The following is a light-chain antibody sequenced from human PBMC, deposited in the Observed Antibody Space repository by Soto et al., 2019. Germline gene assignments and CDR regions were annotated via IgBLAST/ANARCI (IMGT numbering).Light chain of an antibody. V-gene: IGLV1-51*01. CDR2: DDN. CDR3: GSWDSSLSAYV. CDR1: SSNIGGNS. J-gene: IGLJ1*01. Sequence: QSVLTQPPSVSAAPGQKITISCSGSSSNIGGNSVSWYQQLPGTAPKLLIYDDNKRPSGIPDRCSGSKSGTSATLGITGFQTGDEADYYCGSWDSSLSAYVFGTGTKVNVL.